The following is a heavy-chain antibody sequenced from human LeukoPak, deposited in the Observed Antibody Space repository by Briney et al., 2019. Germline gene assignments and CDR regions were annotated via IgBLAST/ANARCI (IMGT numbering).Heavy chain of an antibody. CDR1: GFTFSSYS. J-gene: IGHJ3*02. CDR3: ASPSGYYALDAFDI. V-gene: IGHV3-21*01. D-gene: IGHD3-3*01. Sequence: GGSLRLSCAASGFTFSSYSMNWVRQAPGKGLEWVSSISSSSSYIYYADSVKGRFTISRDNAKNSLYLQMNSLRAEDTAVYCCASPSGYYALDAFDIWGQGTMVTVSS. CDR2: ISSSSSYI.